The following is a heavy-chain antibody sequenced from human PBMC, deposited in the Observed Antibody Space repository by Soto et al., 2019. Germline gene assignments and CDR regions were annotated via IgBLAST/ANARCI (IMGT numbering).Heavy chain of an antibody. CDR3: AKDTSGSYYYYYGMDV. V-gene: IGHV3-43D*04. CDR2: ISWDGGST. J-gene: IGHJ6*02. D-gene: IGHD1-26*01. CDR1: GFTFGDYA. Sequence: GGSLRLSCAASGFTFGDYAMHWVRQAPGKGLEWVSLISWDGGSTYYADSVKGRFTISRDNSKNSLYLQMNSLRAEDTALYYCAKDTSGSYYYYYGMDVXGQGTPVTVS.